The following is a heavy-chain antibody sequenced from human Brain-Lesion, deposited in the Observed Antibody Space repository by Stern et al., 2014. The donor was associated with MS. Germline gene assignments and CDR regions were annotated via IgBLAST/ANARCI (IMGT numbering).Heavy chain of an antibody. D-gene: IGHD4-17*01. CDR3: ARDVGYGDYGTLVLGY. Sequence: VQLLESGGGVVQPGGSLRLSCAASGFTFSSYVMHWVRQAPGKGLEWAALIWNDGTNKFYADSVKGRFTISRGNSQNTLHLQMNSLRVEDTAVYYCARDVGYGDYGTLVLGYWGQGTLVTVSS. J-gene: IGHJ4*02. CDR2: IWNDGTNK. V-gene: IGHV3-33*01. CDR1: GFTFSSYV.